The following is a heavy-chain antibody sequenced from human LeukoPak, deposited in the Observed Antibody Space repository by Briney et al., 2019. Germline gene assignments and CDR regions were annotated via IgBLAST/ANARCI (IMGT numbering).Heavy chain of an antibody. Sequence: GRSLRLSCAASGSTFSTYGVHWVRQAPGKGLEWVAVIWYDGSNKYYADSVRGRFTISRDYSKNTLYLQMDSLRAEDTAVYYCAKDREVGYFDYWGQGTLVTVSS. J-gene: IGHJ4*02. CDR3: AKDREVGYFDY. CDR2: IWYDGSNK. CDR1: GSTFSTYG. V-gene: IGHV3-33*06.